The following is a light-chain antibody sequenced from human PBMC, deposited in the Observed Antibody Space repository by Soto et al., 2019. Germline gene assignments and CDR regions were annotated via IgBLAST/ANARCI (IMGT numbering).Light chain of an antibody. CDR3: QQLNSYPRT. J-gene: IGKJ1*01. V-gene: IGKV1-9*01. CDR1: QGISSN. CDR2: AAS. Sequence: DIQLTQSPSFLSASVGDRVTITCRASQGISSNLAWYQQKPGKAPKLLIYAASTLQSGVPSRFSGSGSGTEFPLTITSLQPADFATYYCQQLNSYPRTFGQGTKVEIK.